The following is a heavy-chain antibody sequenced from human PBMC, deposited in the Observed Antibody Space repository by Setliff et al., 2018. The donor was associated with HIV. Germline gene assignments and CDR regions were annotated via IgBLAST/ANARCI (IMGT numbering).Heavy chain of an antibody. CDR3: ARAISAAGIAPFDF. V-gene: IGHV4-59*11. CDR1: GGSISSHY. J-gene: IGHJ4*02. D-gene: IGHD6-13*01. Sequence: PSETLSLTCTVSGGSISSHYWSWIRQPPGKGLEWIGYIYYSGRTNYNPSLKSRVTISVDTSKNQFSLNLNSVTAADTAVYYCARAISAAGIAPFDFWGQGTLVTV. CDR2: IYYSGRT.